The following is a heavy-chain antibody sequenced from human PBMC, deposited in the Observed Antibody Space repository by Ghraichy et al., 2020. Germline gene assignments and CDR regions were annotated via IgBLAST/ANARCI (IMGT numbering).Heavy chain of an antibody. J-gene: IGHJ4*02. CDR3: ATEPANYYDSSGYYFS. D-gene: IGHD3-22*01. Sequence: ASVKVSCKVSGYTLTELSMHWVRQAPGKGLEWMGGFDPEDGETIYAQKFQGRVTMTEDTSTDTAYMELSSLRSEDTAVYYCATEPANYYDSSGYYFSWGQGTLVTVSS. CDR1: GYTLTELS. V-gene: IGHV1-24*01. CDR2: FDPEDGET.